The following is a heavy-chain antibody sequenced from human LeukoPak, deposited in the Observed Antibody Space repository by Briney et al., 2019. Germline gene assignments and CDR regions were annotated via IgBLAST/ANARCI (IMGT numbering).Heavy chain of an antibody. CDR3: ARQELSQDWFDP. D-gene: IGHD1-7*01. CDR2: ISSTSTYI. V-gene: IGHV3-21*01. Sequence: GGSLRLSCAASGLTFSYYNMNWVRQAPGKGLEWVSSISSTSTYIYYADSVRGRFTISRDNAKNSLYLQMNSLRAEDTAVYYCARQELSQDWFDPWGQGTLVSVSS. J-gene: IGHJ5*02. CDR1: GLTFSYYN.